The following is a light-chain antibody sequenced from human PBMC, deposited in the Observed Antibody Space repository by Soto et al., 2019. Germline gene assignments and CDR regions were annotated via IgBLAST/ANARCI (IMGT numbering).Light chain of an antibody. CDR2: DAS. Sequence: DIQMTQSPSTLSASVGDRVTITCRASQSISSWLAWYQQKPGKAPKLLIYDASSLESGVPSRFSGSGSATEFTLTISSLQPDDFATYYCQQYHSSSWTFGQGTKVDIK. V-gene: IGKV1-5*01. CDR1: QSISSW. CDR3: QQYHSSSWT. J-gene: IGKJ1*01.